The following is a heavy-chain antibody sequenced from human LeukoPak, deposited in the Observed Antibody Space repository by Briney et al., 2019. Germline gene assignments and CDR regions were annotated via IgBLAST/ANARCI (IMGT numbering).Heavy chain of an antibody. D-gene: IGHD6-6*01. J-gene: IGHJ3*02. CDR1: GFTFSYYN. CDR2: ISRSSNYI. CDR3: ARGGEYSSSPDAFDI. V-gene: IGHV3-21*01. Sequence: GGSLRLSCAASGFTFSYYNMNWVRQAPGKGLEWASSISRSSNYIYYADSVKGRFTISRDNAKNSLYLQMNSLRAEDTAVFYCARGGEYSSSPDAFDIWGQGTMVTVSS.